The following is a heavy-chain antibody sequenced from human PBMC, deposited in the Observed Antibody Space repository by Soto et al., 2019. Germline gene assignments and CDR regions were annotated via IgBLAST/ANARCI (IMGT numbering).Heavy chain of an antibody. J-gene: IGHJ6*03. Sequence: GGSLRLSCAASGFTFSSYAMSWVRQAPGKGLEWVSAISGSGGSTYYADSVKGRFTISRDNSKNTLYLQMNSLRAEDTAVYYCAKDLSGQWFYYMDVWGKGTTVTVSS. D-gene: IGHD3-22*01. V-gene: IGHV3-23*01. CDR2: ISGSGGST. CDR3: AKDLSGQWFYYMDV. CDR1: GFTFSSYA.